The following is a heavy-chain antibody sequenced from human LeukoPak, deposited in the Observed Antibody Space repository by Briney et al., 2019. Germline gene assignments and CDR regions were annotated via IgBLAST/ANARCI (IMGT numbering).Heavy chain of an antibody. V-gene: IGHV1-8*01. CDR3: ARGQKSALTYGSGTYAYYFDY. Sequence: ASVKVSCKASGYTFSSYDINWVRQATGQGLEWMGWMNPNSGNTGYAQKFQGRVTMTRNPSISTAYMELSSLRSEDTAVYYCARGQKSALTYGSGTYAYYFDYWGQGTLVTVSS. CDR2: MNPNSGNT. D-gene: IGHD3-10*01. CDR1: GYTFSSYD. J-gene: IGHJ4*02.